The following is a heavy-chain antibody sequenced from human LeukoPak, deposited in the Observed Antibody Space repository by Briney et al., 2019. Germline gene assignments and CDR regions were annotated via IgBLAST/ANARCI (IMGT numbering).Heavy chain of an antibody. Sequence: SETLSLTCAVSGGSITNNNWWSWIRQPPGKGLEWIGEIYHSGSTNYNPSLKSRVTISVDKSKNQFSLKLSSVTAADTAVYYCARDPSGGKGAMVRGRWGQGTLVTVSS. CDR1: GGSITNNNW. J-gene: IGHJ4*02. V-gene: IGHV4-4*02. CDR3: ARDPSGGKGAMVRGR. D-gene: IGHD3-10*01. CDR2: IYHSGST.